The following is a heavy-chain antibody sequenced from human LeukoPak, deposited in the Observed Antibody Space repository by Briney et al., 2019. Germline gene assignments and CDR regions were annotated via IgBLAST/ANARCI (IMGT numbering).Heavy chain of an antibody. J-gene: IGHJ4*02. CDR1: GGSFSGYY. D-gene: IGHD6-19*01. CDR2: INHSGST. CDR3: ARGKQWLVRRFFDY. V-gene: IGHV4-34*01. Sequence: PSETLSLTCAVYGGSFSGYYWSWIRQPPGNGREWIGEINHSGSTNYNPSLKSRVTISVDTSKNQFSLKLNSVTAADTAVYYCARGKQWLVRRFFDYWGQGTLVTVSS.